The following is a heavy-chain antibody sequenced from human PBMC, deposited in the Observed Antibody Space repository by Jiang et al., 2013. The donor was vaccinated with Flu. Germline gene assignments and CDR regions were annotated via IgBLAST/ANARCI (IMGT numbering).Heavy chain of an antibody. CDR1: GYTFTSYA. D-gene: IGHD1-20*01. V-gene: IGHV1-3*01. CDR2: INAGNGNT. J-gene: IGHJ5*02. Sequence: GAEVKKPGASVKVSCKASGYTFTSYAMHWVRQAPGQRLEWMGWINAGNGNTKYSQKFQGRVTITRDTSASTAYMELSSLRSEDTAVYYCARDLLTGTTFWFDPWAREPWSPSPQ. CDR3: ARDLLTGTTFWFDP.